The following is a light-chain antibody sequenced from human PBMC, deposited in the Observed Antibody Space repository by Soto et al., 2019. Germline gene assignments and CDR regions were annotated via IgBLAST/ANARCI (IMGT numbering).Light chain of an antibody. CDR2: DTS. V-gene: IGKV3-11*01. CDR1: QRISRS. CDR3: QQRDSWPRT. J-gene: IGKJ1*01. Sequence: EIVLTQSPATLSLSPGERATLSCRASQRISRSLAWYQHKPGQAPRPLIFDTSNRATGIPARFSGSGSGTDFTLTISSLEPEDFAIYYCQQRDSWPRTFGQGTKVEIK.